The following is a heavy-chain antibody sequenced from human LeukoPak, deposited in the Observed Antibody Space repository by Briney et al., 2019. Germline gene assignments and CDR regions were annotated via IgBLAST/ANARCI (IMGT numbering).Heavy chain of an antibody. CDR2: IKQDGSEK. CDR3: ARSARLMKGVVEVTALDD. V-gene: IGHV3-7*01. Sequence: PGGSLRLSCAASGFTFSSYWMSWVRQAPGKGLKWVANIKQDGSEKYYVDSVKGRFTISRDNAKNSLYLQMNSLRAEDTAVYYCARSARLMKGVVEVTALDDWGQGTLVTVSS. CDR1: GFTFSSYW. J-gene: IGHJ4*02. D-gene: IGHD3-3*01.